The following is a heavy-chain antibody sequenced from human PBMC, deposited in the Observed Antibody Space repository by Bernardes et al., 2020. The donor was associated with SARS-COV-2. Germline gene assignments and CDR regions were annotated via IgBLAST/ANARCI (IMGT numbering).Heavy chain of an antibody. V-gene: IGHV3-21*01. CDR1: GFTFSSYT. Sequence: GGSLRLSCGASGFTFSSYTMNWVRQAPGMGLEWVSSISSGYGFIKYADSVKGRFTISRDNTKNSLYLQMNSLGAEDTAVYYCARDARLYYYDSSGYYYADYWGQGTPVTVSS. J-gene: IGHJ4*02. D-gene: IGHD3-22*01. CDR3: ARDARLYYYDSSGYYYADY. CDR2: ISSGYGFI.